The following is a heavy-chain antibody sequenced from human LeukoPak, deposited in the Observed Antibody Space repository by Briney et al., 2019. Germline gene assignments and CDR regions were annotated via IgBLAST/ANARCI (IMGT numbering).Heavy chain of an antibody. J-gene: IGHJ5*02. D-gene: IGHD2-2*01. CDR3: ASGSQVVVPAAKVWFDP. Sequence: ASVKVSCTASGGTFSSYAISWVRQAPGQGLEWMGGIIPIFGTANYAQKFQGRVTITADESTSTAYMELSSLRSEDTAVYYCASGSQVVVPAAKVWFDPWGQGTLVTVSS. V-gene: IGHV1-69*13. CDR1: GGTFSSYA. CDR2: IIPIFGTA.